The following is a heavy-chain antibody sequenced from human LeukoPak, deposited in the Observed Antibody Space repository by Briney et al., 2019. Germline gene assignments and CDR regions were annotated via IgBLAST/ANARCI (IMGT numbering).Heavy chain of an antibody. CDR3: ARSIAVAGTQYYYCMDV. D-gene: IGHD6-19*01. Sequence: SETLSLTCTVSGGSISSSSYYWGWIRQPPGQGLEWIGSIYYSGSTYYNPSLKSRVTISVDTSKNQFSLKLSSVTAADTAVYYCARSIAVAGTQYYYCMDVWGKGTTVTISS. J-gene: IGHJ6*03. CDR1: GGSISSSSYY. V-gene: IGHV4-39*01. CDR2: IYYSGST.